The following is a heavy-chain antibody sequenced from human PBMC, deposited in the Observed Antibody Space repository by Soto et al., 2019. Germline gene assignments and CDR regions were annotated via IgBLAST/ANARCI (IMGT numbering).Heavy chain of an antibody. Sequence: QVQLVQSGVEGKKPGASVKVSCKASGYTFTIYGINWVRQAPGQGLEWMGWISPDNGNTNYAQKLQGRVTMTTDTSTSTAYMELRSLRSDDTAVYYCARALGYSGYAGMDVWGQGTTVTVSS. J-gene: IGHJ6*02. CDR2: ISPDNGNT. CDR3: ARALGYSGYAGMDV. CDR1: GYTFTIYG. V-gene: IGHV1-18*01. D-gene: IGHD5-12*01.